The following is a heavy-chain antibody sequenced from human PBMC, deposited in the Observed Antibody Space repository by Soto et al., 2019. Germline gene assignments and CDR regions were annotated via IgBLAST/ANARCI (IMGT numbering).Heavy chain of an antibody. D-gene: IGHD6-13*01. CDR1: GGSISSSSYY. J-gene: IGHJ4*02. Sequence: PAETLSLTCTVSGGSISSSSYYWGWIRQPPGKGLEWIGSIYYSGSTYYNPSLKSRVTISVDTSKNQFSLKLSSVTAADTAVYYCASRGYSSSWYSLITPFDYWGQGTLVNVSS. CDR2: IYYSGST. V-gene: IGHV4-39*01. CDR3: ASRGYSSSWYSLITPFDY.